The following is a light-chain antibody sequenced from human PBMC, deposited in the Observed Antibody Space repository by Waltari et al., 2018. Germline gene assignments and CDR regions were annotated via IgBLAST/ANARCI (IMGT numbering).Light chain of an antibody. V-gene: IGLV2-11*01. J-gene: IGLJ3*02. CDR1: TSDVGGSNY. CDR3: CSFAGTYTWV. CDR2: DVT. Sequence: SALTQPPSVSGSPGQSVTISCTGTTSDVGGSNYVFWYQHHPGKAPKLMIFDVTQRPSGVPDRFSGSKSANTASLTISGLQAEDEADYYCCSFAGTYTWVFGGGTKVTVL.